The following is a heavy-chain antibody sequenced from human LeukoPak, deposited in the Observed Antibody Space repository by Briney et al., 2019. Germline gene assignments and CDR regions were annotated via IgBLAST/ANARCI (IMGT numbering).Heavy chain of an antibody. V-gene: IGHV3-23*01. J-gene: IGHJ4*02. D-gene: IGHD6-13*01. CDR1: EFSFSSYW. CDR2: ISGSGGST. Sequence: GGSLRLSCAASEFSFSSYWMSWVRQAPGKGLEWVSAISGSGGSTYYADSVKGRFTISRDNSKNTLYLQVNSLRAEDTAVYFCARDSGYIISSVFGYWGQGTLVTVSS. CDR3: ARDSGYIISSVFGY.